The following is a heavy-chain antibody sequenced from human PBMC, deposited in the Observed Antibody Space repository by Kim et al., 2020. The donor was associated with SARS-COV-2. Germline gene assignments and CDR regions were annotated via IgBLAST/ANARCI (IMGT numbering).Heavy chain of an antibody. CDR2: TA. J-gene: IGHJ4*02. Sequence: TANDAQKFQGRVTITADESTSTAYMELSSLRSEDTAVYYCAFNYGDYENYWGQGTLVTVSS. V-gene: IGHV1-69*01. CDR3: AFNYGDYENY. D-gene: IGHD4-17*01.